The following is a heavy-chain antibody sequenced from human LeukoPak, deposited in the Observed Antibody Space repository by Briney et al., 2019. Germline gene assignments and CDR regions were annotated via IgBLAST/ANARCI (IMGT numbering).Heavy chain of an antibody. CDR1: GFTFSSYA. V-gene: IGHV3-30*02. J-gene: IGHJ4*02. CDR3: VKDNPLDY. Sequence: GGSLRLSCAASGFTFSSYAMSWVRQAPGKGLDWVAFIRYDGSIKYYADSVKGRFTISRDNSRTTLYLQMNSLRIEDTALYYCVKDNPLDYWGRGTLVIVSS. CDR2: IRYDGSIK.